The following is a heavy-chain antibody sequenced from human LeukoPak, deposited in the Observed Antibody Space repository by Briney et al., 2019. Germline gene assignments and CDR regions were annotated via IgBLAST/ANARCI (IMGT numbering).Heavy chain of an antibody. J-gene: IGHJ4*02. V-gene: IGHV3-30*18. CDR2: ISYDGSNK. Sequence: PGGSLRLSCAASGFTFSSYGMPWVRQAPGKGLEWVAVISYDGSNKYYADSVKGRFTISRDNSKNTLYLQMNSLRAEDTAVYYCAKGQGVLMVYAMGIDYWGQGTLVTVSS. D-gene: IGHD2-8*01. CDR3: AKGQGVLMVYAMGIDY. CDR1: GFTFSSYG.